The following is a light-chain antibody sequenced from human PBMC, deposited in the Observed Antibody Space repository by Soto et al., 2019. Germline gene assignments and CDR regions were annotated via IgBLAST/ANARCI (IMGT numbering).Light chain of an antibody. CDR2: DVS. CDR3: SSYTTSIGYV. CDR1: SSDVGAYNY. J-gene: IGLJ1*01. Sequence: QSALTQPASVSGSPGQSITISCTGTSSDVGAYNYVSWYQQHPGKAPKLVVYDVSNRPSGVSNRFSGSKSGNTASLTISALQAEDEADYHCSSYTTSIGYVFGTGTKVTVL. V-gene: IGLV2-14*01.